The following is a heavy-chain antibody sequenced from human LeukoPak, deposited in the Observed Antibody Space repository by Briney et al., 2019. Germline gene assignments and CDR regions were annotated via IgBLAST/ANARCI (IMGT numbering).Heavy chain of an antibody. Sequence: SETLSLTCTVSGGSISTFYWTWIRQPPGKGLEWIGSISYSGSTNYSPSLEGRVTMSVDTSKNQFSLRLRAVTAADTAVYFCARQELSYGSGSHFDYWGQGILVTVSS. CDR2: ISYSGST. V-gene: IGHV4-59*08. J-gene: IGHJ4*02. D-gene: IGHD3-16*02. CDR3: ARQELSYGSGSHFDY. CDR1: GGSISTFY.